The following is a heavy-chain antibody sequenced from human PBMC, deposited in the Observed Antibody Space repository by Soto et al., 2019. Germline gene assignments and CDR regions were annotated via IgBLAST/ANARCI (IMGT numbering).Heavy chain of an antibody. CDR1: GFDASVNY. CDR3: VRENYYYGMVV. Sequence: GGSLRLSCAASGFDASVNYMAWVRQAPGKGLGWVSTINAGGNTFYADSVKGRFTISRDDSTNTLSLQMNSLRVEDTAMFYCVRENYYYGMVVWGQGTAVTVSS. CDR2: INAGGNT. V-gene: IGHV3-66*01. J-gene: IGHJ6*02.